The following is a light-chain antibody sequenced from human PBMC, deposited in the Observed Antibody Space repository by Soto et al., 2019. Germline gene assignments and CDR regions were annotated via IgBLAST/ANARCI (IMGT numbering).Light chain of an antibody. V-gene: IGLV2-14*01. CDR1: SSDVCGYNY. CDR2: DVS. CDR3: SSYTRSSTYV. Sequence: QSALTQPASVSGSPGQSITISCTGTSSDVCGYNYVSWYRQHPGRAPKLMIYDVSNRPSGVSNRFSGSKSGNTASLTISGLQAEDEADYYCSSYTRSSTYVFGTGTQLTVL. J-gene: IGLJ1*01.